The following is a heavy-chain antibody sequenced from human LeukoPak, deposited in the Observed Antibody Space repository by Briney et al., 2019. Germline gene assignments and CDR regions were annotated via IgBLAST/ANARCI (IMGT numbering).Heavy chain of an antibody. V-gene: IGHV1-69*13. CDR2: IIPIFGTA. CDR3: ARGPLLDYYYYMDV. Sequence: ASVKVSCKASGGTFSRYAISWVRQAPGQGLEWMGGIIPIFGTANYAQKFQGRVTITADESTSIAYMELSSLRSEDTAVYYCARGPLLDYYYYMDVWGKGTTVTVSS. CDR1: GGTFSRYA. D-gene: IGHD2-15*01. J-gene: IGHJ6*03.